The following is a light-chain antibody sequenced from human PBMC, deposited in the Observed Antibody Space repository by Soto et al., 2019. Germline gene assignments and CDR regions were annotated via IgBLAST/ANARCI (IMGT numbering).Light chain of an antibody. CDR3: SSYTSSSTVV. J-gene: IGLJ2*01. V-gene: IGLV2-14*01. Sequence: QSVLTQPASVSGSPGQSITISCTGTGSDVGGYNFVSWYQQHPGKAPKLMIFDVSDRPSGVSNRFSGSKSGNTASLTISGLQAEDEADFNCSSYTSSSTVVFGGGTKLTVL. CDR1: GSDVGGYNF. CDR2: DVS.